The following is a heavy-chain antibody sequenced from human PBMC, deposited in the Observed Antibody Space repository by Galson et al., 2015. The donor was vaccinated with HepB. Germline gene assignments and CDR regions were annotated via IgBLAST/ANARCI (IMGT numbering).Heavy chain of an antibody. J-gene: IGHJ3*02. V-gene: IGHV3-30-3*01. CDR3: ARSATDVYCSGGSCYGSSAFDI. CDR1: GFTFSTYA. Sequence: SLRLSCAASGFTFSTYAMHWVRQAPGKGLEWVAVMSYDGSNKYYADSVKGRFTISRDNSKNTLYLQMNSLRAEDTAVYYCARSATDVYCSGGSCYGSSAFDIWGQGTMVTVSS. D-gene: IGHD2-15*01. CDR2: MSYDGSNK.